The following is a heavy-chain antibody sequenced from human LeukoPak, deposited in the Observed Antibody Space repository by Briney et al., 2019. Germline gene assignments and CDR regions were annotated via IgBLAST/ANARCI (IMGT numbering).Heavy chain of an antibody. Sequence: GGPLALVCIASGYSFRIFAMLGVRQSRGKPVECVRVTPYNGNTKYYADSAKGRFTISRDNSKNTLHLQMNSLRAEDTALYYCARDGNSGYDLTYYYGMDVWGQGTTVTVSS. CDR2: TPYNGNTK. J-gene: IGHJ6*02. V-gene: IGHV3-30-3*01. D-gene: IGHD5-12*01. CDR1: GYSFRIFA. CDR3: ARDGNSGYDLTYYYGMDV.